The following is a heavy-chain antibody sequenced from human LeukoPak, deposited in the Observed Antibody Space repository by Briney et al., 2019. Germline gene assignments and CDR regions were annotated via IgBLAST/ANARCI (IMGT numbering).Heavy chain of an antibody. D-gene: IGHD6-13*01. CDR2: INPTGTRT. Sequence: GASVKVSCKASGYTFINNWMHWVRQAPGQGLEWIGLINPTGTRTGYAQKFQGRVTITADESTSTAYMELSSLRSEDTAVYYCARAFWKQQLALTHFDYWGQGTLVTVSS. CDR1: GYTFINNW. V-gene: IGHV1-46*01. J-gene: IGHJ4*02. CDR3: ARAFWKQQLALTHFDY.